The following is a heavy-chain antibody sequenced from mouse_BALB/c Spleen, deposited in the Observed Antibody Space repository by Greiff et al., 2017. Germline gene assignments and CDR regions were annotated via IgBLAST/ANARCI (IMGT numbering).Heavy chain of an antibody. Sequence: EVQRVESGPELVKPGASVKMSCKASGYTFTSYVMHWVKQKPGQGLEWIGYINPYNDGTKYNEKFKGKATLTSDKSSSTAYMELSSLTSEDSAVYYCARLGHLLLRSFDVWGAGTTVTVSS. V-gene: IGHV1-14*01. CDR1: GYTFTSYV. J-gene: IGHJ1*01. CDR3: ARLGHLLLRSFDV. CDR2: INPYNDGT. D-gene: IGHD1-1*01.